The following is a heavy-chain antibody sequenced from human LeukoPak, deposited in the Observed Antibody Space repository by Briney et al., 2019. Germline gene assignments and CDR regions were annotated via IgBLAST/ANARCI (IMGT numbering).Heavy chain of an antibody. J-gene: IGHJ6*02. Sequence: PGGSLRLSCAASGFIFSSYHMNWVRQAPGKGLEWISYITSGYSTMYYAHSVRGRFTISRDNAKNSLYLQMNSLSDEDTAVYYCARGNSFYYGMDVWGQGTTVTVSS. D-gene: IGHD2/OR15-2a*01. CDR3: ARGNSFYYGMDV. CDR1: GFIFSSYH. V-gene: IGHV3-48*02. CDR2: ITSGYSTM.